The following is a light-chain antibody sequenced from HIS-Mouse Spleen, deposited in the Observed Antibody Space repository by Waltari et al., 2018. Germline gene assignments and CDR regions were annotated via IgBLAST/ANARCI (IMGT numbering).Light chain of an antibody. Sequence: DIQMTQSPSSLSASVGDRVTITCKASQDISNYLNWYQQKPGKAPKLLSYDASNLETGVPSRFSGSGSGTDFTFTISSLQPEDIATYYCQQYDNLLTFGGGTKVEIK. CDR2: DAS. V-gene: IGKV1-33*01. J-gene: IGKJ4*01. CDR3: QQYDNLLT. CDR1: QDISNY.